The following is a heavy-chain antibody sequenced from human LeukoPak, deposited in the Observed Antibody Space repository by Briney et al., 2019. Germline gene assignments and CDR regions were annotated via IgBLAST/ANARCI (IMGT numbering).Heavy chain of an antibody. Sequence: ASVKVSCKASGYTFTGYYMHWVRQAPGQGLEWMGWISAYNGNTNYAQKLQGRVTMTTDTSTSTAYMELRSLRSDDTAVYYCARDSKTSGWYVGGYWGQGTLVTVSS. CDR2: ISAYNGNT. CDR1: GYTFTGYY. CDR3: ARDSKTSGWYVGGY. V-gene: IGHV1-18*04. J-gene: IGHJ4*02. D-gene: IGHD6-19*01.